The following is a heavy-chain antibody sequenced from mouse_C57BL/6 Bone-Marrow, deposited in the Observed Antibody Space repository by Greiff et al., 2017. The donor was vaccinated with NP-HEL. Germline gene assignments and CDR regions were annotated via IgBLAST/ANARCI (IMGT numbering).Heavy chain of an antibody. CDR2: ISNGGGST. J-gene: IGHJ3*01. CDR3: ANYGY. V-gene: IGHV5-12*01. D-gene: IGHD1-2*01. Sequence: DVHLVESGGGLVQPGGSLKLSCAASGFTFSDYYMYWVRQTPEKRLEWVAYISNGGGSTYYPDTVKGRFTISRDNAKNTLYLQMSRLKSEDTAMYYCANYGYWGQGTLVTVSA. CDR1: GFTFSDYY.